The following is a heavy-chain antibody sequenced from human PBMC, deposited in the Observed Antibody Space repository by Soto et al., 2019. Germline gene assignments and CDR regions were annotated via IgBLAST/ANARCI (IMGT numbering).Heavy chain of an antibody. CDR1: GFNFNTYF. D-gene: IGHD1-26*01. CDR3: ARDDEHGSNWDLAY. Sequence: QVQLVQSGGGVVQPGRSLRLSCAASGFNFNTYFMHWVRQAPGKGLEWVAMIFPNGRDKEYADSVKGRFTISRDNSNNRKYLQIDSLRPEDRAVYYCARDDEHGSNWDLAYWGQGALVTVSS. CDR2: IFPNGRDK. J-gene: IGHJ4*02. V-gene: IGHV3-30*13.